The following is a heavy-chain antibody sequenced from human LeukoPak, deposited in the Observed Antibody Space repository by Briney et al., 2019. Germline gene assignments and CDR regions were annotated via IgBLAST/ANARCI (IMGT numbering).Heavy chain of an antibody. Sequence: PGGSLRLSCAASGFTFSSYAMHWVRQAPGKGLEWVAVISYDGSNKYYADSVKGRFTISRDNSKNTLYLQMNSLRAEDTAVYYCARGNDIVVVPAAFFDYWGQGTLVTVSS. D-gene: IGHD2-2*01. CDR1: GFTFSSYA. CDR3: ARGNDIVVVPAAFFDY. CDR2: ISYDGSNK. J-gene: IGHJ4*02. V-gene: IGHV3-30-3*01.